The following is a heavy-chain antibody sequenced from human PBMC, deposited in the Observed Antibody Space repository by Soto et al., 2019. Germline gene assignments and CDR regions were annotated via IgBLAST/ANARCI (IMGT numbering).Heavy chain of an antibody. CDR3: ARDRHFCSGPNWFHP. CDR1: GYSISSGYY. V-gene: IGHV4-38-2*02. J-gene: IGHJ5*02. Sequence: ASETLSLTCAVSGYSISSGYYWGWIRQPPGKGLEWIGSIYHSGSTYYNPSLKSRVTISVDTSKNQFSLKLSSVTAADTAVYYCARDRHFCSGPNWFHPWGQGTLVTVS. CDR2: IYHSGST. D-gene: IGHD3-3*02.